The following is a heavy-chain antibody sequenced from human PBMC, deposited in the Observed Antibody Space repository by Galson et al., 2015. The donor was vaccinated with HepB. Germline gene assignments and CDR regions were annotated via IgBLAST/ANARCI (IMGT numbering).Heavy chain of an antibody. J-gene: IGHJ4*02. V-gene: IGHV1-2*06. Sequence: SVTVSCKASGYTFTGYYMHWVRQAPGQGLEWMGRINPNSGGTNYAQKFQGRVTMTRDTSISTAYVELSRLRSDDTAVYYCARDSSSWYENDYWGQGTLVTVSS. CDR3: ARDSSSWYENDY. CDR2: INPNSGGT. D-gene: IGHD6-13*01. CDR1: GYTFTGYY.